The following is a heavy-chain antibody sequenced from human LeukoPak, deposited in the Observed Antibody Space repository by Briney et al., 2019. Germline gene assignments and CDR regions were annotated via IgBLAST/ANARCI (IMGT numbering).Heavy chain of an antibody. V-gene: IGHV3-7*01. Sequence: HPGGSLRLSCEASGFFFSTYWMAWVRQAPGKGLEWVASIKHDAIEEHYADSVKGRFTVSRDNGRNSLYLEMKSLRVEDTAVYYCSREFEPWGQVTLVIVSS. J-gene: IGHJ5*02. CDR3: SREFEP. CDR2: IKHDAIEE. CDR1: GFFFSTYW.